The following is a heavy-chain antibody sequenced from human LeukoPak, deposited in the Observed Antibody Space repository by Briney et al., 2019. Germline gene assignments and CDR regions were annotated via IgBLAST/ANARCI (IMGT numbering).Heavy chain of an antibody. CDR2: IRYHGNDK. Sequence: GGSLRLSCAASGFTFSSYAMHWVRQPPGKGLEWVAFIRYHGNDKYYADSVKGRFTISRDNSKNTLYLQMNSLRGEDTAVYYCAKCPSNSSSWVFDYWGQGTLVTVSS. J-gene: IGHJ4*02. CDR1: GFTFSSYA. D-gene: IGHD6-13*01. CDR3: AKCPSNSSSWVFDY. V-gene: IGHV3-30*02.